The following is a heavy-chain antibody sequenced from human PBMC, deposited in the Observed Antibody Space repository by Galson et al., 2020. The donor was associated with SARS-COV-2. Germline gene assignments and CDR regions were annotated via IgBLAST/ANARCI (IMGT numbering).Heavy chain of an antibody. V-gene: IGHV4-34*01. CDR1: VGSFSGFS. CDR3: ARGRIGVVPAPILGLGPYYEYYAMDV. J-gene: IGHJ6*02. D-gene: IGHD2-2*01. CDR2: INHSGSA. Sequence: ETSETLSLTCAVYVGSFSGFSWSWVRQSPGMGLEWIGEINHSGSANYNPSHKSRVTISVDTSKNQFSLKLTSVTAAETGVYFCARGRIGVVPAPILGLGPYYEYYAMDVWGQGTTITVSS.